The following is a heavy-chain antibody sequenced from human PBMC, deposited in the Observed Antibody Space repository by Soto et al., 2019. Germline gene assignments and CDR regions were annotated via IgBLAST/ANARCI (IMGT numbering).Heavy chain of an antibody. CDR2: INPNSGGT. Sequence: ASVKVSCKASGYTFTGYYMHWVRQAPGQGLEWMGWINPNSGGTNYAQKFQGRVTMTRDTSIGTAYMELSRLRSDDTAVYYCARGSRNCSSTSCYLLFLNYYYYYGMDVWGQGTTVTVSS. CDR1: GYTFTGYY. V-gene: IGHV1-2*02. D-gene: IGHD2-2*01. J-gene: IGHJ6*02. CDR3: ARGSRNCSSTSCYLLFLNYYYYYGMDV.